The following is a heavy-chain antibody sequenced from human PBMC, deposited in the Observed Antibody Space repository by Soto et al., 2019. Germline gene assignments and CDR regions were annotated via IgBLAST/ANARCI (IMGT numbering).Heavy chain of an antibody. J-gene: IGHJ6*03. D-gene: IGHD2-2*01. CDR3: ARNLQAAVSASMYMDV. CDR1: GYGFTSQW. V-gene: IGHV5-10-1*01. Sequence: GESLKISCRGSGYGFTSQWISWVRQMPGKGLEWMGRIDPSDSYTDYSPSVQGHATISVDKSLNTVYLQWSSLKASDTAMYYCARNLQAAVSASMYMDVWGQGTTVTVSS. CDR2: IDPSDSYT.